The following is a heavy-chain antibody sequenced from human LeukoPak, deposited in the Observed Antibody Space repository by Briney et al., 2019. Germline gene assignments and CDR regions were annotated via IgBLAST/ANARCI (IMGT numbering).Heavy chain of an antibody. Sequence: GGSLRLSCAASGFTFSSYAMSWVRQAPGKGLESVAVISYDGGFKSYADSVKGRFTISRDNSKNTLYLQMDSLRGDDTAVYYCARDDWYFDLWGRGTLVTVSS. CDR2: ISYDGGFK. J-gene: IGHJ2*01. V-gene: IGHV3-30*04. CDR3: ARDDWYFDL. CDR1: GFTFSSYA.